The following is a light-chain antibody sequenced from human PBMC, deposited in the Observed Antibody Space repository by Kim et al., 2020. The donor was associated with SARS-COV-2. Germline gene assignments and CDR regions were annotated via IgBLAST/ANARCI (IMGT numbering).Light chain of an antibody. J-gene: IGLJ3*02. V-gene: IGLV3-19*01. CDR2: GDK. CDR1: SLRGYY. CDR3: NSRDSSGNHVL. Sequence: SSELTQDPAVSVALGQTVTITCQGDSLRGYYASWFRQKSGQAPILVIYGDKNRPSGIRDRFSGSGSGNTASLTITGAQAEDEADYYCNSRDSSGNHVLFGGGTKLTVL.